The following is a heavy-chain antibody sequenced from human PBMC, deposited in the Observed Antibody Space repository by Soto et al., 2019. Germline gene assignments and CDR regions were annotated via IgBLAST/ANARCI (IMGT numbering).Heavy chain of an antibody. CDR1: GFTFGDYG. Sequence: GVLRLSCTGSGFTFGDYGMTWVRQAPGKGLEWVGFIRSKSYGGTTEYAASVKSRLTIARDDSKSIAYLQMNRLTSEDTGVYYWARFPGYSNGWGRGHYYYHGMDVWGQGTTVTVSS. D-gene: IGHD6-19*01. CDR2: IRSKSYGGTT. J-gene: IGHJ6*02. CDR3: ARFPGYSNGWGRGHYYYHGMDV. V-gene: IGHV3-49*04.